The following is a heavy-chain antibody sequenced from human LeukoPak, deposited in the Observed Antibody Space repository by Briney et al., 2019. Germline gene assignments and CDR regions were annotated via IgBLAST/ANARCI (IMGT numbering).Heavy chain of an antibody. CDR1: GYTFSSYW. V-gene: IGHV5-51*01. Sequence: GESLNISCKASGYTFSSYWIGWVRQMPVKGLEWMGIIYPDDSDTRYSPSFQCQVGISVDKSISTAYLQWSCLEAADTAMYYCARRGSGWYVDYWGQGTRVSVFS. D-gene: IGHD6-19*01. CDR3: ARRGSGWYVDY. J-gene: IGHJ4*02. CDR2: IYPDDSDT.